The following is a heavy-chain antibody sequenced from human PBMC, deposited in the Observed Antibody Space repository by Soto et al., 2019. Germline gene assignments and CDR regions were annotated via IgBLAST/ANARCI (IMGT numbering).Heavy chain of an antibody. V-gene: IGHV4-4*02. D-gene: IGHD3-3*02. CDR1: GDSINIRHW. J-gene: IGHJ4*02. CDR2: ISHSGST. CDR3: ATSHFWSGPSTDRRLDY. Sequence: SETLCLTCTFSGDSINIRHWVIWFRQPPVKGLEWIGQISHSGSTKYNPSLTSRVTISVDKSKNHFSLKLTSVTAADTAVYYCATSHFWSGPSTDRRLDYWGQGTMVTVSS.